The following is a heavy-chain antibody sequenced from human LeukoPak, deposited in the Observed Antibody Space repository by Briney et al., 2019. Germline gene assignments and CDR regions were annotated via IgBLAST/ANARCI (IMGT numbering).Heavy chain of an antibody. CDR3: ARASVQVEMANDY. CDR1: GYTFTSYG. Sequence: ASVKVSCKASGYTFTSYGFTWLRQAPGQGLEWMGWISAYNGNTDYAQKLQGRVTMTTDTSTSTAYMELRSLRSDDTAVYYCARASVQVEMANDYWGQGTLVTVSS. CDR2: ISAYNGNT. V-gene: IGHV1-18*01. D-gene: IGHD5-24*01. J-gene: IGHJ4*02.